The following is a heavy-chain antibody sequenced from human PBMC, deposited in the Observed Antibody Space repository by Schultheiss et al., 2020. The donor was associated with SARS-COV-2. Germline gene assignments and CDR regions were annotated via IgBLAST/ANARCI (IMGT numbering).Heavy chain of an antibody. CDR3: ARDGFSPYSILYYFDY. D-gene: IGHD4-11*01. Sequence: SVKVSCKASGYSFTRYDISWVRQAPGQGLEWMGGIIPIFGTANYAQKFQGRVTITADESTSTAYMELSSLRSEDTAVYYCARDGFSPYSILYYFDYWGQGDLVTVSS. V-gene: IGHV1-69*13. CDR2: IIPIFGTA. J-gene: IGHJ4*02. CDR1: GYSFTRYD.